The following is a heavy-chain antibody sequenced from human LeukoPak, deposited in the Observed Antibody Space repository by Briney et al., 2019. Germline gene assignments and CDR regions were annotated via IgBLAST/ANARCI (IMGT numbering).Heavy chain of an antibody. J-gene: IGHJ6*03. CDR2: ISGSGGST. V-gene: IGHV3-23*01. CDR1: GFTFSSYA. Sequence: PGGSLRLSCAASGFTFSSYAMSWVRQAPGKGLEWVSAISGSGGSTYYADSVKGRFTISRDNSKNTLYLQMNSLRAEDTAVYYCAKNGLFLEWLFASMDVWGKGTTVTVSS. CDR3: AKNGLFLEWLFASMDV. D-gene: IGHD3-3*01.